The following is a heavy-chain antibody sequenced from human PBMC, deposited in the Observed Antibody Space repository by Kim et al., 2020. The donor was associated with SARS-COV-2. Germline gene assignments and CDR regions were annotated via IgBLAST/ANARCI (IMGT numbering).Heavy chain of an antibody. CDR2: ISAYNGNT. CDR1: GYTFTSYG. J-gene: IGHJ4*03. CDR3: ARDSCYYDSSGYYYVYCLPGGGASYLDY. V-gene: IGHV1-18*04. D-gene: IGHD3-22*01. Sequence: ASVKVSCKASGYTFTSYGISWVRQAPGQGLKWMGWISAYNGNTNYAQKLQGRVTMTTDTSTRTAYMELRSLRSDDTAVYYCARDSCYYDSSGYYYVYCLPGGGASYLDYWGQGTLVTVSS.